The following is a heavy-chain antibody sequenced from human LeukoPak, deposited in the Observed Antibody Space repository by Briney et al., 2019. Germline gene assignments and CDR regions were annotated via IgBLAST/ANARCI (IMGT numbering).Heavy chain of an antibody. Sequence: SETLSLTCTVSGGSISSYYWSWIRQPPGKGLEWIGYIYYSGSTNYNPSLKSRVTISVDTSKNQFSLKLSSVTAADTAVYYCARDLRYYYGSIADWSDPWGQGTLVTVSS. D-gene: IGHD3-10*01. V-gene: IGHV4-59*01. CDR2: IYYSGST. CDR3: ARDLRYYYGSIADWSDP. CDR1: GGSISSYY. J-gene: IGHJ5*02.